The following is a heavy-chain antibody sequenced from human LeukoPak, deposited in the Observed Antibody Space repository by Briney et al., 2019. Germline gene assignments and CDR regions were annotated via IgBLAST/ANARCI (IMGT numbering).Heavy chain of an antibody. CDR1: GDSISTSSDY. Sequence: SETLSLTCSVSGDSISTSSDYWGWIRQPPGKGLEWIGSISYSGGTYYNPSLKGRVTISIDTSKNQFSLKVTSMTAADTATYFCARHLRGRTVSAVMSDYWGQGSLVTVSS. CDR3: ARHLRGRTVSAVMSDY. CDR2: ISYSGGT. J-gene: IGHJ4*02. V-gene: IGHV4-39*01. D-gene: IGHD2-2*01.